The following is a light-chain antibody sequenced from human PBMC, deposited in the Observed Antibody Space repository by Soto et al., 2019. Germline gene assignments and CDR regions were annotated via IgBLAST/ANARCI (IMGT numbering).Light chain of an antibody. CDR2: AAS. Sequence: DLQMTQSPSSVSASVGDRVTITCRASQGISSWLAWYQQKPGKAPKGLIYAASTLQSGVPLRFSGSGSGTDFTLTIRSRQPEEFAAYYCQQAHSFPLTLGPGTKVDIK. J-gene: IGKJ3*01. CDR3: QQAHSFPLT. CDR1: QGISSW. V-gene: IGKV1-12*01.